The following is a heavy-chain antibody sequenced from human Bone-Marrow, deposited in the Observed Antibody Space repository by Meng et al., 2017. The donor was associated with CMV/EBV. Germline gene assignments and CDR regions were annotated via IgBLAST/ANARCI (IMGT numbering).Heavy chain of an antibody. Sequence: ASVKVSCKASGYTFTSYYMHWVRQAPGQGLEWMGIINPSGGSTSYAQKLQGRVTMTRDTSTSTVYMELSSLRSEDTAVYYCASGDSVVVPAKRYGMDVWGQGTTVTVSS. D-gene: IGHD2-2*01. CDR1: GYTFTSYY. CDR3: ASGDSVVVPAKRYGMDV. J-gene: IGHJ6*02. CDR2: INPSGGST. V-gene: IGHV1-46*01.